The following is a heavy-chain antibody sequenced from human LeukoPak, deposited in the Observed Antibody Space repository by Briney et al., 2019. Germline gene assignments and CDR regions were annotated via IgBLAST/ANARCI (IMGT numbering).Heavy chain of an antibody. CDR3: ARGKSSGRYDYYFYYMDV. CDR2: INWNGGST. CDR1: GFTFSSYS. Sequence: GGSLRLSCAASGFTFSSYSMNWVRQAPGKGLEWVSGINWNGGSTGYADSVKGRFTISRDNAKNTLYLQMNSLRAEDTAVYYCARGKSSGRYDYYFYYMDVWGKGTTVTVSS. D-gene: IGHD6-19*01. J-gene: IGHJ6*03. V-gene: IGHV3-20*04.